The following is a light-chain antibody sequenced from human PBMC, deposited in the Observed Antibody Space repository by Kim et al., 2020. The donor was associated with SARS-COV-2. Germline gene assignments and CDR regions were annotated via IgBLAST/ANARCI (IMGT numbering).Light chain of an antibody. CDR3: QSYDSSLSGWV. CDR1: SSNSGAGYD. CDR2: GNS. V-gene: IGLV1-40*01. Sequence: RVTISCTGISSNSGAGYDVHWYQQLPGTAPKLLIYGNSNRPSGVPDRFSGSKSGTSASLAITGLQAEDEADYYCQSYDSSLSGWVFGRGTQLTVL. J-gene: IGLJ3*02.